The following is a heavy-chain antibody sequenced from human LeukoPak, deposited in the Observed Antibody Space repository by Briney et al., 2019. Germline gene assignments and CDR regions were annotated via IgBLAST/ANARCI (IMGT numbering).Heavy chain of an antibody. J-gene: IGHJ3*02. CDR1: GFTFSDYW. V-gene: IGHV3-23*01. CDR2: ISGSGGST. D-gene: IGHD2-2*01. Sequence: GGSLRLSCAASGFTFSDYWMSWVRQAPGKGLEWVSAISGSGGSTYYADSVKGRFTISRDNSKNTLYLQMNSLRAEDTAVYYCAKDIVVVPAGDAFDIWGQGTMVTVSS. CDR3: AKDIVVVPAGDAFDI.